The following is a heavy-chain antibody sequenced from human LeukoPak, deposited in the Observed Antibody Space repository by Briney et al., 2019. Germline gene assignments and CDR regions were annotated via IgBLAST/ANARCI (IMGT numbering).Heavy chain of an antibody. J-gene: IGHJ6*03. Sequence: PGGSLRLSCAASGFMFRSYGIHWVRQAPGKGLEWVAVISYDGSPKYYADSVKGRFTISRDNSKNTLYLQMNSLRAEDTAVYYCARVQQPSHLPPSYYYYMDVWGKGTTVTVSS. CDR1: GFMFRSYG. D-gene: IGHD6-13*01. CDR3: ARVQQPSHLPPSYYYYMDV. V-gene: IGHV3-30*03. CDR2: ISYDGSPK.